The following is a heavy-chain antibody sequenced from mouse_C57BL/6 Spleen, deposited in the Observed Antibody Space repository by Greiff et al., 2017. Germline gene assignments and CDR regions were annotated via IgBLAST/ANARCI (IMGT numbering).Heavy chain of an antibody. CDR1: GFNIKDYY. V-gene: IGHV14-1*01. CDR3: TTSGYYGPYYVDD. CDR2: IDPEGGDT. Sequence: VQLKESGAELVRPGASVKLSCTASGFNIKDYYMHWVKQRPEQGLEWIGRIDPEGGDTEYAPKFKGRATMTADTSTNTAYLQLSSLTSEDTAVYYCTTSGYYGPYYVDDWGQGTTLTVSS. J-gene: IGHJ2*01. D-gene: IGHD1-1*01.